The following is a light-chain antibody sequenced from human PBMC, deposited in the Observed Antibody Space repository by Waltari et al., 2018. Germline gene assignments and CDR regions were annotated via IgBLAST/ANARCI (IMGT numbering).Light chain of an antibody. V-gene: IGLV4-69*02. CDR3: QTWGTGTQVV. CDR1: SGPRNYA. J-gene: IGLJ2*01. CDR2: LNSDGSH. Sequence: QLVLTQSPSASASLGASVKLTCTLSSGPRNYAIAWHQRQPEKGPQYLMKLNSDGSHSQGDGIPDRFSGSSSGAERYLTISSLQSEDEADYYCQTWGTGTQVVFGGGTKLTVL.